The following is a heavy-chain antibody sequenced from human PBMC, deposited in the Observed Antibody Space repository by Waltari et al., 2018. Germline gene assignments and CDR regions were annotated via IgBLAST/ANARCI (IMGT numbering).Heavy chain of an antibody. CDR2: VDPEDGET. D-gene: IGHD6-13*01. V-gene: IGHV1-69-2*01. CDR3: ATGIAAAGAGVAGYYYYGMDV. CDR1: GYTFTDYY. Sequence: EVQLVQSGAEVKKPGATVKISCKVSGYTFTDYYMHWVQQAPGKGLEWMGLVDPEDGETIYAGKFQGRVTITADTSTDTAYMELSSLRSEDTAVYYCATGIAAAGAGVAGYYYYGMDVWGQGTMVTVSS. J-gene: IGHJ6*02.